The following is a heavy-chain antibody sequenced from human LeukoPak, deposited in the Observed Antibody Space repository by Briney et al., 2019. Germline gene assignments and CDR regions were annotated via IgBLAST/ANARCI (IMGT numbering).Heavy chain of an antibody. Sequence: SQTLSLTCTVSGALISSGGYYWSWIRQHPGKGREWIGYIDDSGRTYYNPPLKSRITISVDTSKNHFSLNLNSVTAADTAVYFCARNNGVDFDYWGQGTLVTVSS. V-gene: IGHV4-31*03. CDR3: ARNNGVDFDY. CDR1: GALISSGGYY. D-gene: IGHD2-8*01. CDR2: IDDSGRT. J-gene: IGHJ4*02.